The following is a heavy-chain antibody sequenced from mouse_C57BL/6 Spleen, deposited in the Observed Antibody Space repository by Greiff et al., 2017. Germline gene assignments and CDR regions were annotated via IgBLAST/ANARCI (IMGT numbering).Heavy chain of an antibody. CDR2: IYPGSGST. CDR3: AREGITTVVATDAY. CDR1: GYTFTSFW. D-gene: IGHD1-1*01. Sequence: QVQLQQPGAELVKPGASVKMSCKASGYTFTSFWITWVKQRPGQGLEWIGDIYPGSGSTNYNEKFKSKATLTVDTSSSTAYMQLSSLTSEDSAVYYCAREGITTVVATDAYWGQGTLVAVSA. J-gene: IGHJ3*01. V-gene: IGHV1-55*01.